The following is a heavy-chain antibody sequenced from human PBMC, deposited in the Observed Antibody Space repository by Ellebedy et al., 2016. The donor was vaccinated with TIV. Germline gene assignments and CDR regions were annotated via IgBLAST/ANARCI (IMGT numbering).Heavy chain of an antibody. CDR3: ARGHNWFDL. J-gene: IGHJ5*02. Sequence: LRLXCTVSGGSINSGSYYWSWVRQPAGKGLEWIGRISSGGTSYNPSLRSRVTMSVDTSKNQFSLRLTSVMAADAAVYYCARGHNWFDLWGQGTLVIVSS. CDR1: GGSINSGSYY. CDR2: ISSGGT. V-gene: IGHV4-61*02.